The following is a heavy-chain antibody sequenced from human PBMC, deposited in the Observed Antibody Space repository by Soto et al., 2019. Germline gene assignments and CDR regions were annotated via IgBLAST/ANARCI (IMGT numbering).Heavy chain of an antibody. CDR1: GYTFTGYY. D-gene: IGHD3-3*01. V-gene: IGHV1-2*04. Sequence: ASVKVSCKASGYTFTGYYMHWVRQAPGQGLEWMGWINPNSGGTNYAQKFQGWVTMTRGTSISTAYMELSRLRSDDTAVYYCARSLTIFGVVIGNYYGMDVWGQGTTVTVSS. J-gene: IGHJ6*02. CDR3: ARSLTIFGVVIGNYYGMDV. CDR2: INPNSGGT.